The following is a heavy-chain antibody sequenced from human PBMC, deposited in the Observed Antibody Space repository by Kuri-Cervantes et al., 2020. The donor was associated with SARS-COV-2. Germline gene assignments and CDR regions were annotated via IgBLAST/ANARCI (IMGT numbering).Heavy chain of an antibody. Sequence: SVKVSCKASGWTFSSYAISWVRQAPGQGLEWMGRIIPIFGIANYAQKFQGSVTITADKSTTTAYMELSSLRSEDTAVYYCARRVVVTAILDDAFDIWGQGTMVTVSS. V-gene: IGHV1-69*04. CDR2: IIPIFGIA. CDR1: GWTFSSYA. D-gene: IGHD2-21*02. CDR3: ARRVVVTAILDDAFDI. J-gene: IGHJ3*02.